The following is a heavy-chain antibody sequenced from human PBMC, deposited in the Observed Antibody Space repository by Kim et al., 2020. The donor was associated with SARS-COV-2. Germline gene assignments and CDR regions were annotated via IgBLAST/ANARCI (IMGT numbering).Heavy chain of an antibody. CDR1: GFTFSSYS. J-gene: IGHJ3*02. CDR2: ISSSSSYI. D-gene: IGHD5-18*01. CDR3: ARDSPEADTAMVTSRLGAFDI. Sequence: GGSLRLSCAASGFTFSSYSMNWVRQAPGKGLEWVSSISSSSSYIYYADSVKGRFTISRDNAKNSLYLQMNSLRAEDTAVYYCARDSPEADTAMVTSRLGAFDIWGQGTMVTVSS. V-gene: IGHV3-21*01.